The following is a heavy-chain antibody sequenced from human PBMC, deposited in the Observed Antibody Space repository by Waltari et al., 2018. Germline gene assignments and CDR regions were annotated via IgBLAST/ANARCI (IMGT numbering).Heavy chain of an antibody. CDR2: IRSKAYGGTT. CDR3: TRARGYSYGYYYYYMDV. CDR1: GFTFGDYA. V-gene: IGHV3-49*04. D-gene: IGHD5-18*01. J-gene: IGHJ6*03. Sequence: EVQLVESGGGLVQPGRSLRLSCTASGFTFGDYAMSWVRQAPGKGLEWGGFIRSKAYGGTTEYAASVKGRFTISRDDSKSIAYLQMNSLKTEDTAVYYCTRARGYSYGYYYYYMDVWGKGTTVTVSS.